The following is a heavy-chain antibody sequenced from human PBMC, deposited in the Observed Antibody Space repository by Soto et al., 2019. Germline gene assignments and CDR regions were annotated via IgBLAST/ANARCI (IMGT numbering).Heavy chain of an antibody. V-gene: IGHV3-30-3*01. J-gene: IGHJ6*02. D-gene: IGHD3-16*01. CDR3: ARDSSIIRRGASGMDV. CDR2: IAYDGGNK. Sequence: GGSLRLSCAASGITFSNNAMHWVRQAPGKGLEWVAIIAYDGGNKHYADSVRGRFTISRDNSKSTLYLQMNSLRVEDTAVYYCARDSSIIRRGASGMDVWGQGTTVTVSS. CDR1: GITFSNNA.